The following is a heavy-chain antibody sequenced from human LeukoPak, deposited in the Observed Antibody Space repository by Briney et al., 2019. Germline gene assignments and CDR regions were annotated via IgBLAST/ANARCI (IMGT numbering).Heavy chain of an antibody. CDR1: GGSISSGDYY. V-gene: IGHV4-30-4*08. J-gene: IGHJ3*02. Sequence: SEPLSLTCTVSGGSISSGDYYWSWIRQPPGKGLEWIGYIYYSGSTYYNPSLKSRVTISVDTSKNQFSLKLSSVTAADTAVYYCAREASDIVATIVGGAENAFDIWGQGTMVTVSS. D-gene: IGHD5-12*01. CDR3: AREASDIVATIVGGAENAFDI. CDR2: IYYSGST.